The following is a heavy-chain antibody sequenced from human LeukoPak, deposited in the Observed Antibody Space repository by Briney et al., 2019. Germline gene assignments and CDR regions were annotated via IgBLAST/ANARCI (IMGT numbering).Heavy chain of an antibody. CDR2: IFYSGST. CDR3: ARYYYDSSGYYMSLFDY. V-gene: IGHV4-59*01. Sequence: SETLSLTCTVSGGSISSFYWNWIRQPPGKGLEWIGYIFYSGSTTYNPSLKSRVTISVDTSKNQFSLKLSSVTAADTAVYYCARYYYDSSGYYMSLFDYWGQGTLVTVSS. D-gene: IGHD3-22*01. J-gene: IGHJ4*02. CDR1: GGSISSFY.